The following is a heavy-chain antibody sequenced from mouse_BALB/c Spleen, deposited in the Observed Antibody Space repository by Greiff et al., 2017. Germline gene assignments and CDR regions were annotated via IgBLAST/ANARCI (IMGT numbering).Heavy chain of an antibody. CDR1: GFTFSDYY. V-gene: IGHV5-4*02. D-gene: IGHD3-3*01. J-gene: IGHJ4*01. Sequence: EVMLVESGGGLVKPGGSLKLSCAASGFTFSDYYMYWVRQTPEKRLEWVATISDGGSYTYYPDSVKGRFTISRDNAKNNLYLQMSSLKSEDTAMYYCARDGDEEDYYAMDYWGQGTSVTVSS. CDR3: ARDGDEEDYYAMDY. CDR2: ISDGGSYT.